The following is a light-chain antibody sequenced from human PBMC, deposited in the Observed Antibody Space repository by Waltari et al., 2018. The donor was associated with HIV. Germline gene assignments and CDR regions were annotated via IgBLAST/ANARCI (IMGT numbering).Light chain of an antibody. CDR2: DVT. Sequence: QSALTQPASVSGSPGQSITVSCTGTSSDVGFYNFVSWYQPPPGKAPKLVIYDVTNRPSGVSNRFSGSKSGNTAYLTISGLQAEDEADYYCTSYTTSSTPFYVFATGTKVTVL. J-gene: IGLJ1*01. CDR1: SSDVGFYNF. CDR3: TSYTTSSTPFYV. V-gene: IGLV2-14*01.